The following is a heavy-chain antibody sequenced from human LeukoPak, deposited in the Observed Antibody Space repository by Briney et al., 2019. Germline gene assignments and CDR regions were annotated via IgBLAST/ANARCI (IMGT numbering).Heavy chain of an antibody. CDR3: ARDWHHSDSRDYAFDI. J-gene: IGHJ3*02. Sequence: PGGSLRLSCAASGFTFSSYAMHWVRQTPGKGLEWVAVISDDGTNTYNADSVKGRFTISRDSSKNTLYLQMISLRVEDTAVYHCARDWHHSDSRDYAFDIWGQGTMVTVSS. D-gene: IGHD3-22*01. V-gene: IGHV3-30-3*01. CDR1: GFTFSSYA. CDR2: ISDDGTNT.